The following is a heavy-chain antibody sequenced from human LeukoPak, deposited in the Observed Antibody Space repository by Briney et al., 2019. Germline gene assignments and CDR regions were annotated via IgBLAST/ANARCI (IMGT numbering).Heavy chain of an antibody. CDR3: AAGATTFYYMDV. V-gene: IGHV4-39*07. CDR2: IYYSGNT. J-gene: IGHJ6*03. D-gene: IGHD1-26*01. CDR1: GGSINSDSDY. Sequence: SETLSLTCTVSGGSINSDSDYWGWIRQPPGKGLELIGNIYYSGNTYYNPSLKSRVTISLDTSKNQFSLKLSSVTAADTAVYNCAAGATTFYYMDVWGKGTTVTVSS.